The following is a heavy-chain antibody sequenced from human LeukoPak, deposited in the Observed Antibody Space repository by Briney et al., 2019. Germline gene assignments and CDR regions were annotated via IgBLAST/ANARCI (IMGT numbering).Heavy chain of an antibody. CDR2: INHSGST. CDR3: ARAAGSVWFGEFSVWFDP. Sequence: SETLSLTCAVYGGSFSGYYWSWIRQPPGKGLEWIGEINHSGSTNYNPSLKSRVTISVDTSKNQFSLKLSSVTAADTAVYYCARAAGSVWFGEFSVWFDPWGQGTLVTVSS. V-gene: IGHV4-34*01. J-gene: IGHJ5*02. CDR1: GGSFSGYY. D-gene: IGHD3-10*01.